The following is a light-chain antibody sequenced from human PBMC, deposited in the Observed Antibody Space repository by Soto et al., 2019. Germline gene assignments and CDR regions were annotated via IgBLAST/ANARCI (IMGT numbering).Light chain of an antibody. CDR2: KAS. CDR3: QQYNSYPLT. Sequence: DIQMTQSPSSLSASVGDRVTITCRASQSISSWVAWYQQKPGKAPKLLIYKASSLESGVPSRFSGSGSGTEFTLTSSSLQPDDFATYYCQQYNSYPLTFGGGTKVDIK. V-gene: IGKV1-5*03. CDR1: QSISSW. J-gene: IGKJ4*01.